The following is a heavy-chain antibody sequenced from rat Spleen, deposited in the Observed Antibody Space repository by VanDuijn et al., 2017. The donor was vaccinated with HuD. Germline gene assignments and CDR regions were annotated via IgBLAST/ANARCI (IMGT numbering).Heavy chain of an antibody. J-gene: IGHJ2*01. D-gene: IGHD1-11*01. CDR1: GFTLSDYY. CDR2: IRYDGSST. Sequence: EVQLVKSGGGLVQPGRSLKLSCAASGFTLSDYYMAWVRQTPTKGLEWVATIRYDGSSTYYRDSVKGRFTISRDNAKSTLYLQMDSLRSEDTALYYCTREGYGGYRGSFDYWGQGVMVTVSS. V-gene: IGHV5-29*01. CDR3: TREGYGGYRGSFDY.